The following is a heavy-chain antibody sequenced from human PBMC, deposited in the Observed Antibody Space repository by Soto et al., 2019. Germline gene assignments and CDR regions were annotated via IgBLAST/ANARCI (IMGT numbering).Heavy chain of an antibody. CDR2: MYHTGGT. J-gene: IGHJ4*02. D-gene: IGHD1-20*01. Sequence: KTSETLSLTCTVSGASVSSGGWYWSWIRQHPGKGLEWIGYMYHTGGTYSNPSLKSRVTISIDTSKKQFSLKLTSVTTADTAVYYCARTPPYKNHLEYWGQGILVTVSS. CDR3: ARTPPYKNHLEY. CDR1: GASVSSGGWY. V-gene: IGHV4-31*03.